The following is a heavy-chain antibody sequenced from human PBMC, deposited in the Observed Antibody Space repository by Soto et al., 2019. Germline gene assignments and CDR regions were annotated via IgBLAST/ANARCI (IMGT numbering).Heavy chain of an antibody. CDR3: TTVSGSYYYYYYYGMDV. CDR1: GFTFSNAW. Sequence: GGSLRLSCAASGFTFSNAWMSWVRQAPGKGLEWVGRIKSKTDGGTTDYAAPVKGRFTISRDDSKNTLYLQMNSLKTEDTAVYYCTTVSGSYYYYYYYGMDVWGQGTTVTVSS. D-gene: IGHD1-26*01. J-gene: IGHJ6*02. CDR2: IKSKTDGGTT. V-gene: IGHV3-15*01.